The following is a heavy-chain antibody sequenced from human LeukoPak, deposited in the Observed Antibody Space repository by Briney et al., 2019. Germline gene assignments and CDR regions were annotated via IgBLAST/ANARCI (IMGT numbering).Heavy chain of an antibody. J-gene: IGHJ4*02. CDR2: IGISSGNT. Sequence: PGGCLRLSCAASGFRFSDYSMNWVRQAPGKGLEWISYIGISSGNTNYADSVKGRFTISGDKAKNSLYLQMNSLRVEDTAVYYCARDYKYAFDNWGQGTLVTVSS. CDR1: GFRFSDYS. V-gene: IGHV3-48*01. D-gene: IGHD5-24*01. CDR3: ARDYKYAFDN.